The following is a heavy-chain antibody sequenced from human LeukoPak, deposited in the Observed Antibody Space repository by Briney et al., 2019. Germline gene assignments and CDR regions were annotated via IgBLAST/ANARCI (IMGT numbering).Heavy chain of an antibody. D-gene: IGHD2-2*01. V-gene: IGHV3-15*01. CDR2: IKTAGGTP. Sequence: GGSLRLSCAPSGFTFSKAWMSWVRQAPGKGLEWVGLIKTAGGTPDYAAPVTGRFTISRDNSENTLYLQMNSLKTGDAAVYYCQGVPAGWGEGTLVTVSS. J-gene: IGHJ4*02. CDR3: QGVPAG. CDR1: GFTFSKAW.